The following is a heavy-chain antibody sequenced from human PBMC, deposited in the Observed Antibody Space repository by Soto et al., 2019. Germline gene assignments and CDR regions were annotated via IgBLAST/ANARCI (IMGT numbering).Heavy chain of an antibody. CDR1: GGSISSGGYS. D-gene: IGHD3-10*01. V-gene: IGHV4-30-2*01. J-gene: IGHJ5*02. Sequence: LSLTCAVSGGSISSGGYSWSWIRQPPGKGLEWIGYIYHSGSTYYNPSLKSRVTISVDRSKNQFSLKLSSVTAADTAVYYCARAGYYGSGSYYKWPHNWLDPWGQGTLVTVS. CDR3: ARAGYYGSGSYYKWPHNWLDP. CDR2: IYHSGST.